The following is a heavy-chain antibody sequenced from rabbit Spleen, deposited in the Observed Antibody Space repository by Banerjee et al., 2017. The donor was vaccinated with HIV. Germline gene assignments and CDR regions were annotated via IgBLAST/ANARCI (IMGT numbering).Heavy chain of an antibody. CDR3: ARASSSYGDFDL. CDR2: IYAGSSGNT. V-gene: IGHV1S45*01. J-gene: IGHJ4*01. D-gene: IGHD8-1*01. CDR1: GFSFSSSYW. Sequence: QEQLVESGGDLVQPEGSLTLTCTVSGFSFSSSYWICWVRQAPGKGLEWIACIYAGSSGNTYYASWAKGRFTISKTSSTTVTLQMTSLSAADTATYFCARASSSYGDFDLWGPGTLVTVS.